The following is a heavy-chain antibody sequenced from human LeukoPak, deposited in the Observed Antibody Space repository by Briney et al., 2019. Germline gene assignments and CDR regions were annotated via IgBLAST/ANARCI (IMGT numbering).Heavy chain of an antibody. J-gene: IGHJ5*02. Sequence: GGSLRLSCAASGFTFSDYAMHWVRQAPGKGLEWVSGISGSGGVTRHADSVKGRLTISRDNSDNRLYLQLNSLRAGDTAVYHCAKPQTDYDFWSAGWFATWGQGTLVLVSS. CDR3: AKPQTDYDFWSAGWFAT. D-gene: IGHD3-3*01. V-gene: IGHV3-23*01. CDR1: GFTFSDYA. CDR2: ISGSGGVT.